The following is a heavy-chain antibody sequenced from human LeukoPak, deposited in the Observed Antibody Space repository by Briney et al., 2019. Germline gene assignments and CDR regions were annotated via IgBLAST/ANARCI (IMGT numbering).Heavy chain of an antibody. CDR1: GYTFTGYY. CDR3: ARVRGQWFGEPQTYYFDY. Sequence: ASVKVSCKASGYTFTGYYMHWVRQAPGQGLEWMGWINPNSGGTNYAQKFQGRVTMTRDTSISTAYMELSRLRSDDTAVYYCARVRGQWFGEPQTYYFDYWGQGTLVTVSS. V-gene: IGHV1-2*02. D-gene: IGHD3-10*01. CDR2: INPNSGGT. J-gene: IGHJ4*02.